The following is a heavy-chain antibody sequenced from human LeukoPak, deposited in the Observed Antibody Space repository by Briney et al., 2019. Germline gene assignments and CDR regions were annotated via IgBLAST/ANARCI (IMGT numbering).Heavy chain of an antibody. CDR3: ARLFDDYGDQRGLDY. CDR2: IYYSGSS. J-gene: IGHJ4*02. D-gene: IGHD4-17*01. V-gene: IGHV4-39*07. Sequence: SETLSLTCSVSGGSISSSDYYWGWIRQPPGKGLEWLGSIYYSGSSYYNPSLKSRVIISVDTSKNQFSLEVSSVTAADTAVYFCARLFDDYGDQRGLDYWGQGILVTVSS. CDR1: GGSISSSDYY.